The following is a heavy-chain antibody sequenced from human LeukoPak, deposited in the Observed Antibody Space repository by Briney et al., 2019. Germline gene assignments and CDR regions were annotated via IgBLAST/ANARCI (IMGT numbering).Heavy chain of an antibody. CDR2: VSSDGIIT. V-gene: IGHV3-64*01. Sequence: GGSLRLSCAASGFTFRSYAMHWVRQAPGKGLEYVSAVSSDGIITYYANSVKGRFTISRDNSKNTLYLQMGSLRAEDMAVYYCARTSGWYWFDCWGQGTLVTVSS. CDR3: ARTSGWYWFDC. D-gene: IGHD6-19*01. J-gene: IGHJ4*02. CDR1: GFTFRSYA.